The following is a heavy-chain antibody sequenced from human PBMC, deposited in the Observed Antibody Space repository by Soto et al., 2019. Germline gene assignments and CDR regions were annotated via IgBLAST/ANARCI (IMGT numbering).Heavy chain of an antibody. CDR2: IYCDDDK. D-gene: IGHD3-10*01. J-gene: IGHJ4*02. V-gene: IGHV2-5*02. CDR3: AHRAMVRGVITPWGF. Sequence: QITLKESGPTLVKPTQTLTLTCIFSGFSLSTSGVGVGWIRQPPGKALEWLALIYCDDDKRYSPSLKSRLTVPKDTSKNQVVLTMTNMDPVDTATYYCAHRAMVRGVITPWGFWGQGALVTVSS. CDR1: GFSLSTSGVG.